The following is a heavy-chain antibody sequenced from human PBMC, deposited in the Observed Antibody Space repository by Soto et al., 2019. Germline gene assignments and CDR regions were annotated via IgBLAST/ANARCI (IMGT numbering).Heavy chain of an antibody. Sequence: EVQLLESGGGLVQPGGSLRLSCAASGFTFSSYAMSWVRQAPGKGLEWVSAISGSGGSTYYADSVKGRFTISRDNSKNTLYLQMNSLRAEDTAVYYCAKWGAKDIVVVVAATPTDIAEYFQHWGQGTLVTVSS. CDR1: GFTFSSYA. CDR3: AKWGAKDIVVVVAATPTDIAEYFQH. D-gene: IGHD2-15*01. J-gene: IGHJ1*01. CDR2: ISGSGGST. V-gene: IGHV3-23*01.